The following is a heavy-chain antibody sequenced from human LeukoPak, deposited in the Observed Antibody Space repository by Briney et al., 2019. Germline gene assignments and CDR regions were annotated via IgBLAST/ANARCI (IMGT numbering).Heavy chain of an antibody. J-gene: IGHJ3*02. CDR3: SGDGRQGDQSAFDI. V-gene: IGHV3-72*01. Sequence: PGGSLRLSCPASGFTFSDYILDWVRQAPGKGLEWVGRLRRKRNGYTTQLAASVKGRFTIPRDDSENSLYLLMNNLRTEDTAVYYCSGDGRQGDQSAFDIWGQGTMVTVSS. CDR1: GFTFSDYI. D-gene: IGHD1-26*01. CDR2: LRRKRNGYTT.